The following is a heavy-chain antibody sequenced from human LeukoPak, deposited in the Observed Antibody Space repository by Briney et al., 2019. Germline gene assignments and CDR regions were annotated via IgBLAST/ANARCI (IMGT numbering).Heavy chain of an antibody. CDR1: GYTFTSYG. V-gene: IGHV1-18*01. CDR2: ISAYNGNT. D-gene: IGHD3-3*01. J-gene: IGHJ6*03. CDR3: ARVPAEEGDFWGGYYPNYMDV. Sequence: GASVKVSCKASGYTFTSYGISLVRQAPGQGLECMGWISAYNGNTNYAQKLQGRVTMTTDTSTSTAYMELRSLRSDDTSVYYCARVPAEEGDFWGGYYPNYMDVWGKGTTVTVSS.